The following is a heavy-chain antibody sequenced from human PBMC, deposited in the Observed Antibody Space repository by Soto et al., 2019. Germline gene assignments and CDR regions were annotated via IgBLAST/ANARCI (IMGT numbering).Heavy chain of an antibody. V-gene: IGHV3-33*01. CDR2: IWYDGSNK. J-gene: IGHJ4*02. CDR3: ARDHRGDYSFDY. D-gene: IGHD4-17*01. Sequence: QVQLAESGGGVAQPGRSLRLSCVASGFTFSSYGMHWVRQAPGKGLEWVAVIWYDGSNKYYADSVKGRFTISRDNSKSTLYLQMNSLRAEDTAVYYCARDHRGDYSFDYWGQGTLVSVSS. CDR1: GFTFSSYG.